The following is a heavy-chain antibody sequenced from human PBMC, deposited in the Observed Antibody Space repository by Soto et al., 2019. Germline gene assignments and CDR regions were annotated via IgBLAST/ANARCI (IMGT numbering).Heavy chain of an antibody. J-gene: IGHJ4*02. Sequence: PSVKVSCRASGYTFTSYYMHWVRQAPGQGLEWMGIINPSGGRTSYAKKLQGRVNMTRDTSTSTVYMELSSLRSEDTAVYYCARDSGISGEVDXWGQVTPVTASX. D-gene: IGHD5-12*01. CDR1: GYTFTSYY. CDR2: INPSGGRT. V-gene: IGHV1-46*01. CDR3: ARDSGISGEVDX.